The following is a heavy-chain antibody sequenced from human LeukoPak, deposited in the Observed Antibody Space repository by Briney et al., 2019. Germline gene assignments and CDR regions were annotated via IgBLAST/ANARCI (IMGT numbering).Heavy chain of an antibody. CDR3: AREVDRGHFDY. CDR2: IIPILGIA. D-gene: IGHD3-22*01. CDR1: GGTFSSYA. J-gene: IGHJ4*02. Sequence: SVKVSCKASGGTFSSYAISWVRQAPGQGLEWMGRIIPILGIANYAQKFQGRVTITADKSTSTAYMELSSLRSEDTAVYYCAREVDRGHFDYWGQGTLVTVSS. V-gene: IGHV1-69*04.